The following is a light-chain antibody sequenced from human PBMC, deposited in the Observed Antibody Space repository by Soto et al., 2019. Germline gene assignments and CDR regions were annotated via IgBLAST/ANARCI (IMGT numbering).Light chain of an antibody. Sequence: DIQMTQSPSSVSASVGDTVSVTCRASQGISRWLAWYQQKPGKAPRLLIYAASSLQNGVPPRFSGTYSGTDFSLTISSLQPGDSATYFCQLTRDLPLTFGGGTRVEIK. J-gene: IGKJ4*01. CDR3: QLTRDLPLT. CDR1: QGISRW. V-gene: IGKV1-12*01. CDR2: AAS.